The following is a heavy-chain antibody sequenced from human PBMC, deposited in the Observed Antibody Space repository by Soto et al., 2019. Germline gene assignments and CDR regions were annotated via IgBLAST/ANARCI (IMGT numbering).Heavy chain of an antibody. J-gene: IGHJ3*02. CDR3: ARRAAAAKGHDAFDI. V-gene: IGHV1-69*02. D-gene: IGHD6-13*01. CDR2: IIPILGIA. CDR1: GGTFSSYT. Sequence: QVQLVQSGAEVKKPGSSVKVSCKASGGTFSSYTISWVRQAPGQGLEWMGRIIPILGIANYAQKFQGRVTITADKSTSTAYMELSSLRSEDTAVYYCARRAAAAKGHDAFDIWGQGTMVTVSS.